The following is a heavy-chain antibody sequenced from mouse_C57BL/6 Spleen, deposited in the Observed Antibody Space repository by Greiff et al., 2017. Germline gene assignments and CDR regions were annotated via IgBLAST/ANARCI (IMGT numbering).Heavy chain of an antibody. CDR3: ARHSSNYFFAY. V-gene: IGHV5-6*01. D-gene: IGHD2-5*01. CDR1: GFTFSSSG. Sequence: EVQRVESGGDLVKPGGSLKLSCAASGFTFSSSGMSWVRQTPDKRLEWVATISSGGSYTYYPDSVKGRFTFSRDNAKNTLYLQMSSLKSEDTAMYYCARHSSNYFFAYWGQGTLVTVSA. J-gene: IGHJ3*01. CDR2: ISSGGSYT.